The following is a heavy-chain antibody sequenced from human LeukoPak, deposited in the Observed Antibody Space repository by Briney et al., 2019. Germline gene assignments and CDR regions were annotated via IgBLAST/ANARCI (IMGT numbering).Heavy chain of an antibody. V-gene: IGHV4-61*10. Sequence: PSQTLSLTCTVSGGSISSGSYYWSWIRQPAGKGLEWIGYIYYSGSTNYNPSLKSRVTISVDTSKNQFSLKLSSVTAADTAVYYCASDYDSSGLLPYWGQGTLVTVSS. CDR2: IYYSGST. J-gene: IGHJ4*02. CDR3: ASDYDSSGLLPY. D-gene: IGHD3-22*01. CDR1: GGSISSGSYY.